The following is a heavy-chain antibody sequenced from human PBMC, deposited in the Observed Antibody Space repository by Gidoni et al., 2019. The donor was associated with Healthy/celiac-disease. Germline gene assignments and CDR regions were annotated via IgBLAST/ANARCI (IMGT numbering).Heavy chain of an antibody. CDR1: GFTFSSYA. CDR2: ISYDGSNK. CDR3: ARGSGWDSVVVITTH. J-gene: IGHJ4*02. Sequence: QVQLVESGGGVVQPGRCLRLSCAASGFTFSSYAMHWVRQAPGKGLGWVAVISYDGSNKYYADSVKGRFTISRDNSKNTLYLQMNSLRAEDTAVYYCARGSGWDSVVVITTHWGQGTLVTVSS. V-gene: IGHV3-30-3*01. D-gene: IGHD3-22*01.